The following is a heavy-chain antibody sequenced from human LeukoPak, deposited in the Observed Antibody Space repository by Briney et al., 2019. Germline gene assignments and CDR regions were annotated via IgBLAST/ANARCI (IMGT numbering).Heavy chain of an antibody. Sequence: GGSLRLSCAASNFTFNSYGMQWVRQAPGKGLDWVAVISYDGTDVYYADSVKGRFTISRDNSKNTLNLQMDSLRAEDTAVYYCAKDSGGHIYSPGRHYYALDVWGQGTTVTVSS. CDR2: ISYDGTDV. D-gene: IGHD3-10*01. CDR1: NFTFNSYG. CDR3: AKDSGGHIYSPGRHYYALDV. V-gene: IGHV3-30*18. J-gene: IGHJ6*02.